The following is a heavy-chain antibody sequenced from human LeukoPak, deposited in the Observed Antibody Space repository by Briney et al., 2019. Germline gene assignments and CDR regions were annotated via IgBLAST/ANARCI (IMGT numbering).Heavy chain of an antibody. D-gene: IGHD3-10*01. CDR1: GFPLTSYW. CDR2: INQDGSQK. V-gene: IGHV3-7*01. CDR3: ARPSPNYFGSGSYYRADY. Sequence: GGSLRLSCAASGFPLTSYWITWVRQAPGKGLEWVANINQDGSQKYYVDSVKGRFTISRDNAKNSLYLQMNSLRAEDTAVYYCARPSPNYFGSGSYYRADYWGQGTLLTVSS. J-gene: IGHJ4*02.